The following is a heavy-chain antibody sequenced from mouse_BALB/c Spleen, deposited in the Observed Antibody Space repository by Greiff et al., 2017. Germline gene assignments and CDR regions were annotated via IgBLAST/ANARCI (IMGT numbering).Heavy chain of an antibody. CDR3: ARYGLRLRYFDY. Sequence: EVKLMESGPGLVKPSQSLSLTCTVTGYSITSDYAWNWIRQFPGNKLEWMGYISYSGSTSYNPSLKSRISITRDTSKNQFFLQLNSVTTEDTATYYCARYGLRLRYFDYWGQGTTLTVSS. V-gene: IGHV3-2*02. J-gene: IGHJ2*01. D-gene: IGHD1-2*01. CDR1: GYSITSDYA. CDR2: ISYSGST.